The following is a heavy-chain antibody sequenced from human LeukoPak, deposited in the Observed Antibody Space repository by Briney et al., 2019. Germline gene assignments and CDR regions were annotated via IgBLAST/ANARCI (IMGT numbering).Heavy chain of an antibody. D-gene: IGHD5-18*01. CDR2: IITIFGTA. Sequence: ASVKVSCKASGGTFSSYAISWVRQAPGQGLEWMGGIITIFGTAKYAQRFQGRVTITADESTSTAYMELSSLRSEDTAVYYCAKDQKRGYSYGYLFYYYYMDVWGKGTTVTISS. V-gene: IGHV1-69*13. CDR1: GGTFSSYA. J-gene: IGHJ6*03. CDR3: AKDQKRGYSYGYLFYYYYMDV.